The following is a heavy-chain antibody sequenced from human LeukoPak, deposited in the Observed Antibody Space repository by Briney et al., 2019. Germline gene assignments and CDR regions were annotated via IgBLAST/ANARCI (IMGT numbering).Heavy chain of an antibody. V-gene: IGHV3-30*04. D-gene: IGHD4-23*01. CDR1: GFTFSSYA. CDR3: ARAGPGTTVVTPLDY. J-gene: IGHJ4*02. Sequence: GGSLRLSCAASGFTFSSYAMHWVRQAPGKGLEWVAVISYDGSNKYYADSVKGRFTISRDNSKNTLYLQMNSLRAEDTAVYYCARAGPGTTVVTPLDYWGQGTLVTVSS. CDR2: ISYDGSNK.